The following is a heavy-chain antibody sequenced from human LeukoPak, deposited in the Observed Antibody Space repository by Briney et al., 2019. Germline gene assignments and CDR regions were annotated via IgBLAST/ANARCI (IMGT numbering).Heavy chain of an antibody. CDR2: ISSSSSYI. CDR1: GFTFSSYS. J-gene: IGHJ1*01. CDR3: ARGEYYYGSGSYPAEYFQH. D-gene: IGHD3-10*01. V-gene: IGHV3-21*01. Sequence: PGGSLRLSCAASGFTFSSYSMNWVRQAPGKGLEWVSSISSSSSYIYYADSVKGRFTISRDNAKNSLYLQMNSLRAEDTAVYYCARGEYYYGSGSYPAEYFQHWGQGALVTVSS.